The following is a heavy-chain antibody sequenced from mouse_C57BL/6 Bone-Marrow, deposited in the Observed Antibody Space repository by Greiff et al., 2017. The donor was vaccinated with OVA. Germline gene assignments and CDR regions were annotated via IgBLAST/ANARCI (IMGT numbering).Heavy chain of an antibody. CDR2: IYPGSGST. CDR3: ARGGAQATWAY. V-gene: IGHV1-55*01. CDR1: GYTFTSYW. Sequence: QVQLKQPGAELVKPGASVKMSCKASGYTFTSYWITWVKQRPGQGLAWIGDIYPGSGSTNYNEKFKSKATLTVDTSSSTAYMPLSSLTSEDSAVYYCARGGAQATWAYWGQGTLVTVSA. J-gene: IGHJ3*01. D-gene: IGHD3-2*02.